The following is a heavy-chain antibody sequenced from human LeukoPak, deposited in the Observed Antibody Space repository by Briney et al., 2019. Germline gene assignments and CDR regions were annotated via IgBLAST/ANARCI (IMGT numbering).Heavy chain of an antibody. CDR2: ISSSSSYI. Sequence: GGTLRLSCAASGFTFSSYSMNWVRQAPGKGLEWVSSISSSSSYIYYADSVKGRFTISRDNAKNSLYLQMNSLRAEDTAVYYCARDGNSSSWPNYYYYYYMDVWGKGTTVTVSS. J-gene: IGHJ6*03. D-gene: IGHD6-13*01. CDR3: ARDGNSSSWPNYYYYYYMDV. V-gene: IGHV3-21*01. CDR1: GFTFSSYS.